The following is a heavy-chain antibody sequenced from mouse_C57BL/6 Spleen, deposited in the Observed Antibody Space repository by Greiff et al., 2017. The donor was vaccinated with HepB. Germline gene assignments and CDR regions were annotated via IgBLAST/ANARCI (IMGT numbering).Heavy chain of an antibody. CDR1: GYAFTNYL. D-gene: IGHD2-12*01. J-gene: IGHJ4*01. Sequence: VQLQQSGAELVRPGTSVKVSCKASGYAFTNYLIEWVKQRPGQGLEWIGVINPGSGGTNYNEKFKGKATLTEDKSSSTAYMQLSSLTSEDSAVYFCASAVLRRYYYAMDYWGQGTSVTVSS. V-gene: IGHV1-54*01. CDR2: INPGSGGT. CDR3: ASAVLRRYYYAMDY.